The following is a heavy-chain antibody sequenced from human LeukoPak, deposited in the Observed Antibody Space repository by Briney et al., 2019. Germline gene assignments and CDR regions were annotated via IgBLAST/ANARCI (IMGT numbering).Heavy chain of an antibody. J-gene: IGHJ6*02. V-gene: IGHV3-30*03. CDR3: AREGLYKIGMDV. CDR2: ISYDGSNK. Sequence: GGSLRLSRAASGFTFSSYGMHWVRQAPGKGLEWVAVISYDGSNKYYADSVKGRFTISRDNSKNTLYLQMNSLRAEDTAVYYCAREGLYKIGMDVWGQGTTVTVSS. D-gene: IGHD3-10*01. CDR1: GFTFSSYG.